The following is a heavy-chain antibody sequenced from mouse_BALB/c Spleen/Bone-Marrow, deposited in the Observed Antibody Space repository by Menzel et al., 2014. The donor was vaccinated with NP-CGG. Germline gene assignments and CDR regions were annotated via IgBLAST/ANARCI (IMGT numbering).Heavy chain of an antibody. Sequence: EVMLVESGGGLVQPKGSLKLSCAASGFTFXTYAMNWVRQAPGKGLEWVARIRSKSNNYATYYADSVKDRFTISRDDSQRRLYLQRNNLKTEDTAMYYCVRRDYGYGGFAYWGQGTLVTVSA. V-gene: IGHV10-1*02. J-gene: IGHJ3*01. CDR1: GFTFXTYA. CDR2: IRSKSNNYAT. CDR3: VRRDYGYGGFAY. D-gene: IGHD1-2*01.